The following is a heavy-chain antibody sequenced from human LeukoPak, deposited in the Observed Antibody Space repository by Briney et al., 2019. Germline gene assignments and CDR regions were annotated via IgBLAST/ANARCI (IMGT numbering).Heavy chain of an antibody. J-gene: IGHJ3*02. CDR1: GFTFSSYS. D-gene: IGHD3-3*01. CDR3: TRGGWSGYSDAFDI. Sequence: GGSLRLSCAASGFTFSSYSMNWVRQAPGKGLEWVSYISSRSSTIYYADSVKGRFTISRDNAKNSLYLQMNSLKTEDTAVYYCTRGGWSGYSDAFDIWGQGTMVTVSS. CDR2: ISSRSSTI. V-gene: IGHV3-48*01.